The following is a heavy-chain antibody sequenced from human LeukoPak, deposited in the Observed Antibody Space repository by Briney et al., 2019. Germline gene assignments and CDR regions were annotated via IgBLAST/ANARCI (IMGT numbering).Heavy chain of an antibody. V-gene: IGHV4-39*07. CDR1: GGSISSSSYY. CDR3: ASRNYQFDY. D-gene: IGHD1-7*01. Sequence: SETLSLTCTVSGGSISSSSYYWGWIRQPPGKGLEWIGSIYYTGSTYYNPSLKSRVTISVDTSKNQFSLKLSSVTAADTAVYYCASRNYQFDYWGQGTLVTVSS. CDR2: IYYTGST. J-gene: IGHJ4*02.